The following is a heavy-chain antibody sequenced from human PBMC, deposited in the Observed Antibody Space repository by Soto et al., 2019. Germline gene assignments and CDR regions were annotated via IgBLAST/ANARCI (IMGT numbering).Heavy chain of an antibody. CDR1: GGSISSGGYY. D-gene: IGHD3-22*01. CDR3: ARSPSREASSGYGSFDY. J-gene: IGHJ4*02. V-gene: IGHV4-31*03. Sequence: SETLYLTCTVSGGSISSGGYYWIWIRQHPGNGLEWIGYIYYSGSTYYNPSLKSRVTISVDTSKNQFSLKLSSVTAADTAVYYCARSPSREASSGYGSFDYWGQGTLVTVSS. CDR2: IYYSGST.